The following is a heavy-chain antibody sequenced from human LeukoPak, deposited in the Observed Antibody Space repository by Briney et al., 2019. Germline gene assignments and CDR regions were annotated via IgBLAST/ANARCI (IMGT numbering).Heavy chain of an antibody. CDR3: GCYLGNGFSSCYYAH. V-gene: IGHV6-1*01. CDR2: TYYRTLWYK. CDR1: GDTLADGSAA. J-gene: IGHJ4*02. Sequence: SQTLSLTSVNSGDTLADGSAAWNCIRQPPSRGIEWLGRTYYRTLWYKDYATSVEGRITISSDISRNQVPLMLNSVMPRVTANYYAGCYLGNGFSSCYYAHWGQGTLVTVSS. D-gene: IGHD1-26*01.